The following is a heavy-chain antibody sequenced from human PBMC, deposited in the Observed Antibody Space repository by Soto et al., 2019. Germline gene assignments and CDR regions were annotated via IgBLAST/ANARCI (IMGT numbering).Heavy chain of an antibody. D-gene: IGHD3-16*01. J-gene: IGHJ6*02. Sequence: QVQLQESGPGLVKPSQTVSLTCTVSGGSISSGGYYWSWIRQHPGKGLEWIGYIYYSGTTYYNPSLKSRVTLTVDTSTNHFYLKLGSATAADTAVYYCARNSGGRGTWPVYYYYSGMDVWGQGTTVTVSS. CDR1: GGSISSGGYY. V-gene: IGHV4-31*03. CDR3: ARNSGGRGTWPVYYYYSGMDV. CDR2: IYYSGTT.